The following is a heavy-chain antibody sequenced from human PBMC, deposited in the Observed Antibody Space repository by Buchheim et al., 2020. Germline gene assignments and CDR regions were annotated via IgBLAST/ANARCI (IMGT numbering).Heavy chain of an antibody. CDR1: GGSISNYY. J-gene: IGHJ4*02. D-gene: IGHD3-22*01. V-gene: IGHV4-59*01. CDR2: IYYSGST. Sequence: QVQLQESGPGLVKPSETLSLTCTVSGGSISNYYWSWIRQAPGKGLEWIGYIYYSGSTNYNPSLKSRVTISVDRSKTQFSLRLRSVTAGDTAVYYCARDRYYDSSGYYPLDNWGQGTL. CDR3: ARDRYYDSSGYYPLDN.